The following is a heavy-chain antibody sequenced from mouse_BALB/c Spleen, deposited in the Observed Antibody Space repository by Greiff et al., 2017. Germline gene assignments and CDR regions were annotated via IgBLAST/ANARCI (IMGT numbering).Heavy chain of an antibody. Sequence: EVKVVESGGGLVQPGGSRKLSCAASGFTFSSFGMHWVRQAPEKGLEWVAYISSGSSTIYYADTVKGRFTISRDNPKNTLFLQMTSLRSEDTAMYYCARRDGYYAFDYWGQGTLVTVSA. CDR3: ARRDGYYAFDY. D-gene: IGHD2-3*01. V-gene: IGHV5-17*02. CDR1: GFTFSSFG. J-gene: IGHJ3*01. CDR2: ISSGSSTI.